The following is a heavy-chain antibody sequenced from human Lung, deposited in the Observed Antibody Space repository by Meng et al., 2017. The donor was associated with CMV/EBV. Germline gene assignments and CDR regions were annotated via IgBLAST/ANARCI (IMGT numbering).Heavy chain of an antibody. V-gene: IGHV3-11*01. J-gene: IGHJ4*02. D-gene: IGHD3-22*01. Sequence: GXXRLSXAASGFTFSDYYMSWIRQAPGKGLEWVSYISSSGSTIYYADSVKGRFTISRDNAKNSLYLQMNSLRAEDTAVYYCARGRADYNDTKQTSDYWGLGTXVTVSS. CDR3: ARGRADYNDTKQTSDY. CDR1: GFTFSDYY. CDR2: ISSSGSTI.